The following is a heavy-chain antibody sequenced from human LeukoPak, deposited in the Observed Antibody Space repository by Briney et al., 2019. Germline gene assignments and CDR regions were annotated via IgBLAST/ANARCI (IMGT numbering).Heavy chain of an antibody. Sequence: GGSLRLSCAASGFTFSSYAMHWVRQAPGKGLEWVAVISYDGSNKYYADSVKGRFTISRDNSKNTLYLQMNSLRAEDTAVYYCARRDTIFGVVTGYWGQGTLVTVSS. CDR3: ARRDTIFGVVTGY. J-gene: IGHJ4*02. CDR1: GFTFSSYA. V-gene: IGHV3-30-3*01. D-gene: IGHD3-3*01. CDR2: ISYDGSNK.